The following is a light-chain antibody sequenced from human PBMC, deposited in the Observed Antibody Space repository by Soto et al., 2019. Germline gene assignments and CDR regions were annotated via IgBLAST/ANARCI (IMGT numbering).Light chain of an antibody. Sequence: EIVLTQSPGTLSLSPGERATLSCRASQSVSNNYLAWFQQKGGQAPRLLIFGASSRAAGIPDRFSGSVSGTDFILTISRLEREDFAVYYCQHYGRSWTFGQGTQVEI. V-gene: IGKV3-20*01. CDR3: QHYGRSWT. J-gene: IGKJ1*01. CDR2: GAS. CDR1: QSVSNNY.